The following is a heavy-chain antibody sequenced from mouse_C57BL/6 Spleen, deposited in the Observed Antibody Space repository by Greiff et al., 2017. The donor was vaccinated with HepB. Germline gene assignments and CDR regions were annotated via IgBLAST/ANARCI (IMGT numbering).Heavy chain of an antibody. J-gene: IGHJ4*01. D-gene: IGHD1-1*01. CDR1: GFTFSDYY. CDR2: INNGGGST. Sequence: EVQVVESGGGLVQPGGSLKLSCAASGFTFSDYYMYWVRQTPEKRLEWVAYINNGGGSTYYPDTVKGRFTISRDNAKNTLYLQMSRLKSEDTAMYYCARHDYGSFYAMDYWGQGTSVTVSS. CDR3: ARHDYGSFYAMDY. V-gene: IGHV5-12*01.